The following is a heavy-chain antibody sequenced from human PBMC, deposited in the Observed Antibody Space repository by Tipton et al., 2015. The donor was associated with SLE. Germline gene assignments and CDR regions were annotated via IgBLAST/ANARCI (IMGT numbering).Heavy chain of an antibody. CDR1: GFTFSSYT. J-gene: IGHJ4*02. V-gene: IGHV3-30*04. CDR2: ISYDGRNK. CDR3: ARDVVGATEGLDY. D-gene: IGHD1-26*01. Sequence: SLRLSRAASGFTFSSYTMHWVRQAPGKGLEWVAVISYDGRNKYYADSVKGRFTISRDNSKNTLYLQMNSLRAEDTAVYYCARDVVGATEGLDYWGQGTLVTVSS.